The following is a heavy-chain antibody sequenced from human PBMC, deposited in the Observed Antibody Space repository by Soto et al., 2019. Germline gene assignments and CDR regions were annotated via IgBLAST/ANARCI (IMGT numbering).Heavy chain of an antibody. CDR1: GFTFSNYA. CDR2: VSATAGTT. J-gene: IGHJ4*01. D-gene: IGHD2-21*01. V-gene: IGHV3-23*01. CDR3: SKYCLAGRFDH. Sequence: GGSLRLSCAASGFTFSNYAMSWVRQAPGKGLEWVSLVSATAGTTYYTDSVKGRFTISRDNSRNTVYLQMNSLRADDTAVYYCSKYCLAGRFDHCGHGTLATVPS.